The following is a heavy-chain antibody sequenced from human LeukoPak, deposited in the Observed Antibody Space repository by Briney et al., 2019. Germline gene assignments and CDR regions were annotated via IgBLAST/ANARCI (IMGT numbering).Heavy chain of an antibody. V-gene: IGHV4-4*07. CDR2: IYTSGST. CDR3: ARGVRGYSYAFDY. D-gene: IGHD5-18*01. J-gene: IGHJ4*02. Sequence: SETLSLTCTVSGGSISRYYWSWIRQPAGKGLEWIGRIYTSGSTNYNPSLKSRVTISVDKSKNQFSLKLSSVTAADTAVYYCARGVRGYSYAFDYWGQGTLVTVSS. CDR1: GGSISRYY.